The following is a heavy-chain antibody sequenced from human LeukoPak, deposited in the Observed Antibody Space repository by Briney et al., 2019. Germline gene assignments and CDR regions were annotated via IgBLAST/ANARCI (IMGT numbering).Heavy chain of an antibody. D-gene: IGHD3-9*01. CDR1: GYTFTSYA. Sequence: ASVKVSCKASGYTFTSYAMHWVRQAPGQRLEWMGWINAGNGNTKYSQKFQGRVTITRDTSASTAYMELSSLRSEDTAVYYCAREALDPYDDIMTGYHFLDYWGQGTLVTVSS. V-gene: IGHV1-3*01. CDR3: AREALDPYDDIMTGYHFLDY. CDR2: INAGNGNT. J-gene: IGHJ4*02.